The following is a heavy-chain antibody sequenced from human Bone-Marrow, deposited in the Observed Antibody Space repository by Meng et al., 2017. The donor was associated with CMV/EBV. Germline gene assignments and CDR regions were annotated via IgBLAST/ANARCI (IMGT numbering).Heavy chain of an antibody. Sequence: GGSLRLSCAASGFTFSSYAMSWVRQAPGKGLEWVSAISGSGGSTYYADSVKGRFTISRDNSKNTLYLQMNSLRAEETAVYYFAKDCAGDSHGCSLPAYWGQGTLVTVSS. CDR1: GFTFSSYA. CDR3: AKDCAGDSHGCSLPAY. CDR2: ISGSGGST. V-gene: IGHV3-23*01. J-gene: IGHJ4*02. D-gene: IGHD5-18*01.